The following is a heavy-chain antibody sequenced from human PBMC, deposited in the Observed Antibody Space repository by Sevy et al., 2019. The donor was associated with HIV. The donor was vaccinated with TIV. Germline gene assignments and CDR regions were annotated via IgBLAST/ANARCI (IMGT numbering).Heavy chain of an antibody. J-gene: IGHJ6*02. V-gene: IGHV3-9*01. Sequence: GGSLRLSCIASGFNFNDYAMHWVRQVPGKGLEWVSGINWFGTIIGYGDSVKGRFTISRDNARKSVYLEMNSLSPEDTALYYCAKDLAQGGTLNFYYYGMDFWGQGTTATVSS. CDR1: GFNFNDYA. D-gene: IGHD3-16*01. CDR3: AKDLAQGGTLNFYYYGMDF. CDR2: INWFGTII.